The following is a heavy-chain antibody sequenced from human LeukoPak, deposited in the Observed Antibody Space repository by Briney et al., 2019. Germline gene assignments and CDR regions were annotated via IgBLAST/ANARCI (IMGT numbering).Heavy chain of an antibody. CDR2: INSDGSSI. J-gene: IGHJ4*02. CDR3: AKGGATVIAY. D-gene: IGHD4-17*01. CDR1: VFTFSNYW. Sequence: GGSLRLSCAASVFTFSNYWMHWVRQAPGKGLVWVSRINSDGSSITSAGSVKGRFTISRDNAKNPLYLQMNSLRAEGTAVYYCAKGGATVIAYWGQGTLVTVS. V-gene: IGHV3-74*01.